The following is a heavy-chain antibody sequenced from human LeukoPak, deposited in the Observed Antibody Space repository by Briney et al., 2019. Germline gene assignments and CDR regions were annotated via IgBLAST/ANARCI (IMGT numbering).Heavy chain of an antibody. V-gene: IGHV4-59*08. CDR1: GYSISSGYY. CDR2: IYYSGGT. J-gene: IGHJ3*02. Sequence: SETLSLTCTVSGYSISSGYYWSWIRQPPGKGLEWIGYIYYSGGTNYNPSLKSRVTISVDTSKNQFSLKLSSVTAADTAVYYCARHRGYSYGYDAFDIWGQGTMVTVSS. D-gene: IGHD5-18*01. CDR3: ARHRGYSYGYDAFDI.